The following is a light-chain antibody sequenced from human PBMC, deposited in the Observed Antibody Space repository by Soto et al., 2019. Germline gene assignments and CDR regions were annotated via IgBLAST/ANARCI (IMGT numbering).Light chain of an antibody. Sequence: EIVMTQSPATLSLSPGERATLSCRASQSVGKYLVWYQQKPGQAPRLLIYGASSRATGIPDRFSGSGSGTDFTLTISRLEPEDFAVYYCQQYADTPRTFGPGTKVDI. J-gene: IGKJ3*01. CDR1: QSVGKY. V-gene: IGKV3-20*01. CDR3: QQYADTPRT. CDR2: GAS.